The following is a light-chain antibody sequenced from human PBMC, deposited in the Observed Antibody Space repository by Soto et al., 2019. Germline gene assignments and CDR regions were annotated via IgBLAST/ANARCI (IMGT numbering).Light chain of an antibody. CDR3: QQYGSSPMT. J-gene: IGKJ1*01. Sequence: EIVWTQSPGTLSLSPGERATLSCRASQSVSSSYLARYQQKPGQAPRLLIYGASSRATGIPDRFSGSGSGTDFTLTISRLEPEDFAVYYCQQYGSSPMTFGQGTKVEIK. CDR2: GAS. V-gene: IGKV3-20*01. CDR1: QSVSSSY.